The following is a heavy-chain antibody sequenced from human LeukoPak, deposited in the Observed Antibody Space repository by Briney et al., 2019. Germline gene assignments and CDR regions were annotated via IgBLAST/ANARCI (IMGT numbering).Heavy chain of an antibody. CDR1: GITFDDYA. V-gene: IGHV3-43*02. CDR3: AKDMSDHYYGSGSSIYYYYGMDV. Sequence: GGSLRLSCAASGITFDDYAMHWVRQAPGKGLEWVSLISGDGGSTYYADSVKGRFTISRDNSKNSLYLQMNSLRTEDTALYYCAKDMSDHYYGSGSSIYYYYGMDVWGQGTTVTVSS. D-gene: IGHD3-10*01. CDR2: ISGDGGST. J-gene: IGHJ6*02.